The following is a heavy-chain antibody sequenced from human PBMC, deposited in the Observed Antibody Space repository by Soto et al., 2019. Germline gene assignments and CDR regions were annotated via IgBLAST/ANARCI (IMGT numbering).Heavy chain of an antibody. D-gene: IGHD3-3*01. V-gene: IGHV4-59*01. CDR1: GGSISSYY. Sequence: SETLSLTCTVSGGSISSYYWSWIRQPPGKGLEWIGYIYYSGSTNYNPSLKSRITISVDTSKNQFPLKLSSVTAADTAVYYCARDLSSDFWSGYPPEHYGMDVWGQGTTVTVSS. CDR3: ARDLSSDFWSGYPPEHYGMDV. J-gene: IGHJ6*02. CDR2: IYYSGST.